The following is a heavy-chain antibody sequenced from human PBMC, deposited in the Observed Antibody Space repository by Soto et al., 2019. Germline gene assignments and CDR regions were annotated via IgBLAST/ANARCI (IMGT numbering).Heavy chain of an antibody. V-gene: IGHV3-74*01. D-gene: IGHD2-8*01. CDR2: ISPDFSST. CDR3: IRYAAVSH. J-gene: IGHJ4*02. Sequence: PGGFLRLSCVGSWVTSDTFSTPWRHWVRQVPGKGLAWFSRISPDFSSTAAADSVNGRFTIYRDNAKNTLYLQMNSLGVEDRAIYYCIRYAAVSHWSQGTLVTVS. CDR1: WVTSDTFSTPW.